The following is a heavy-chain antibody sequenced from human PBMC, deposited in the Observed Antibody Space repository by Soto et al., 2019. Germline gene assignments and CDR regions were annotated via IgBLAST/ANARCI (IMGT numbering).Heavy chain of an antibody. CDR3: ARAVVPAARGWSSGWFDP. CDR1: GYTFTIYG. J-gene: IGHJ5*02. V-gene: IGHV1-18*01. CDR2: ISAYNGNT. D-gene: IGHD2-2*01. Sequence: ASVKVSCKASGYTFTIYGISWVRRAPGQGLEWMGWISAYNGNTNYAQKLQGRVTMTTDTSTSTAYMELRSLRSDDTAVYYCARAVVPAARGWSSGWFDPWGQGTLVTVSS.